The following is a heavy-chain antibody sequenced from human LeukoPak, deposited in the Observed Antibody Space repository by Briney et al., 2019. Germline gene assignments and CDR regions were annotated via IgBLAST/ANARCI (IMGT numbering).Heavy chain of an antibody. V-gene: IGHV3-7*05. CDR3: ARVVVSHTNWFDP. CDR1: GFTFSSSV. Sequence: GGSLRLSCAASGFTFSSSVMHWVRQAPGKGLEWVASIHQHGIEKYYVDSVKGRFTISRDNAKNSLYLQMNSLRAEDTAVYYCARVVVSHTNWFDPWGQGTLVTVSS. J-gene: IGHJ5*02. D-gene: IGHD5/OR15-5a*01. CDR2: IHQHGIEK.